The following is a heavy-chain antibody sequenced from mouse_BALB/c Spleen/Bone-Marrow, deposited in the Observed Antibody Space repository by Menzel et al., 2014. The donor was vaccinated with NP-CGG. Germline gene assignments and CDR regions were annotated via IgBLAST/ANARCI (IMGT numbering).Heavy chain of an antibody. CDR3: ARGGTTATWYFDV. Sequence: EVQLQQSGAELVKPGASVKLSCTASGFNIKDTYMHWVKQRPGQGLEWIGRIDPANGNTKYDPKFQGKATITADTSSNTAYLQLSSLTSEDTAVYYCARGGTTATWYFDVWGAGTTVTVSS. J-gene: IGHJ1*01. D-gene: IGHD1-2*01. CDR1: GFNIKDTY. CDR2: IDPANGNT. V-gene: IGHV14-3*02.